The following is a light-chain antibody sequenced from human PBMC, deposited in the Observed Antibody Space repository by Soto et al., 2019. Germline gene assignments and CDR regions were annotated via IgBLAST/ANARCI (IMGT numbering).Light chain of an antibody. Sequence: EIVLTQSPATLSLSPGEGATLSCRASQSVSNFLLWFQQKPGQAPRLLIYDASNRATGIPARFSGSGSGTDFTLTISSLEPEDFAVYYCHQRHSWPITFGRGTRLEIK. J-gene: IGKJ5*01. CDR1: QSVSNF. CDR3: HQRHSWPIT. V-gene: IGKV3-11*01. CDR2: DAS.